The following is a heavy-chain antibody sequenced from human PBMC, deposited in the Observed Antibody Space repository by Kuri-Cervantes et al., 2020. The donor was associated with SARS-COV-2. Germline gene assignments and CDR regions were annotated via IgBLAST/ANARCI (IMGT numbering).Heavy chain of an antibody. Sequence: GESLKISCVASGFTFSSYTLTWVRQAPGKALEWVSSISGSRSYIYYADSVKGRFTISTDNAENSLYLQMNSLRAEDTAVYYCAKDLYDYQLLSYYFDYWGQGTLVTVSS. J-gene: IGHJ4*02. CDR3: AKDLYDYQLLSYYFDY. D-gene: IGHD2-2*01. CDR2: ISGSRSYI. V-gene: IGHV3-21*01. CDR1: GFTFSSYT.